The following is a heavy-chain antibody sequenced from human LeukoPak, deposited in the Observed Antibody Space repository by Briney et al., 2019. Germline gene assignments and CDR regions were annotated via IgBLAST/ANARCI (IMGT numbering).Heavy chain of an antibody. CDR2: IRSDGYHT. CDR1: GFLFDDHD. D-gene: IGHD1-26*01. J-gene: IGHJ4*02. V-gene: IGHV3-30*02. Sequence: GGSLRLSCGASGFLFDDHDMHWVRQAPGKGLEWVAYIRSDGYHTYYADSVKGRFTITRDNLKNTLYLQMNSLRLEDMAVYHCAKPSGSGVDYWGRGTRVTVSS. CDR3: AKPSGSGVDY.